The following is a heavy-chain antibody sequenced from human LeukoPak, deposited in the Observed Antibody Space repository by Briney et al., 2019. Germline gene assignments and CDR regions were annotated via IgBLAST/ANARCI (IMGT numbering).Heavy chain of an antibody. CDR2: IYTSGST. CDR3: ARDLLHIVVVPAASVKAVGNWFDP. J-gene: IGHJ5*02. Sequence: SETLSLTCTVSGGSISSGSYYWSWIRQPAGKGLEWIGRIYTSGSTNYNPSLKSRVTISVDTSKNQFSLKLSSVTAADTAVYYCARDLLHIVVVPAASVKAVGNWFDPWGQGTLVTVSS. V-gene: IGHV4-61*02. D-gene: IGHD2-2*01. CDR1: GGSISSGSYY.